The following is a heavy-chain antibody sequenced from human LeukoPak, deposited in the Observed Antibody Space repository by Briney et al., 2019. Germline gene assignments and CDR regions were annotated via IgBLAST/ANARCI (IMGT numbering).Heavy chain of an antibody. CDR3: AKAKLSSIAALPF. Sequence: GGSLRLSCAASGFTFSSYSMNWVRQAPGKGLEWVSSISSSSSYIYYADSVKGRFTISRDNAKNSLYLQMNSLRAEDTAVYYCAKAKLSSIAALPFWGQGTLVTVSS. V-gene: IGHV3-21*01. CDR1: GFTFSSYS. J-gene: IGHJ4*02. D-gene: IGHD6-6*01. CDR2: ISSSSSYI.